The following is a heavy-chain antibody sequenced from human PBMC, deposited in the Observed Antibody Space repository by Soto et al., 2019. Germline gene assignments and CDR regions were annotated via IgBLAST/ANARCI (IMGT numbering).Heavy chain of an antibody. CDR3: AHRPPDSSGYYYDWYFDL. J-gene: IGHJ2*01. D-gene: IGHD3-22*01. Sequence: QITLKESGPTLVKPTQTLTLTCTFSGFSLSTSGVGVGWIRQPPGKALQWLALIYWDDDKRYSPSLKSRLTITQDTPKNQVVLTMTNLDPVDTAPYYCAHRPPDSSGYYYDWYFDLWGRGTLVTVSS. CDR2: IYWDDDK. CDR1: GFSLSTSGVG. V-gene: IGHV2-5*02.